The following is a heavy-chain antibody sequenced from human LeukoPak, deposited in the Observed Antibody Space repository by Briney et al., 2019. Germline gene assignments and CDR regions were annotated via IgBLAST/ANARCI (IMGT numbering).Heavy chain of an antibody. Sequence: PGGSLRLSCTPSGFTFSSHAMSWVRQAPGKGLEWVANIKQDGSEKYFVDSVKGRFTISRDNVENSLYLHMNNLREEDTAVYYCARGMDVWGQGTTVTVSS. J-gene: IGHJ6*02. CDR1: GFTFSSHA. V-gene: IGHV3-7*01. CDR2: IKQDGSEK. CDR3: ARGMDV.